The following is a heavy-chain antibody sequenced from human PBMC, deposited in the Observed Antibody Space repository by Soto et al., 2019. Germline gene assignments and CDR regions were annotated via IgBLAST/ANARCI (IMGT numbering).Heavy chain of an antibody. J-gene: IGHJ4*02. CDR3: ASGLSTVTFDY. CDR1: GGAISSGGYY. D-gene: IGHD4-17*01. CDR2: IYYSGST. V-gene: IGHV4-31*03. Sequence: TLSLTCTVSGGAISSGGYYWNWIRQQPGKGLEWIGYIYYSGSTYYNPSLKSRVTISVDTSKNQFSLKLSSVTAADTAVYYCASGLSTVTFDYWGQGTLVTVSS.